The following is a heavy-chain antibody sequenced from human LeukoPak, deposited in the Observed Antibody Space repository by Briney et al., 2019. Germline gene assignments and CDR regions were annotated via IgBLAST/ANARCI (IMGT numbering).Heavy chain of an antibody. CDR3: ARSAYSSSWYQPYNWFDP. V-gene: IGHV4-61*01. J-gene: IGHJ5*02. CDR1: GYSISSGYY. CDR2: IYYSGST. D-gene: IGHD6-13*01. Sequence: SETLSLTCTVSGYSISSGYYWGWIRQPPGKGLEWIGYIYYSGSTNYNPSLKSRVTISVDTSKNQFSLKLSSVTAADTAVYYCARSAYSSSWYQPYNWFDPWGQGTLVTVSS.